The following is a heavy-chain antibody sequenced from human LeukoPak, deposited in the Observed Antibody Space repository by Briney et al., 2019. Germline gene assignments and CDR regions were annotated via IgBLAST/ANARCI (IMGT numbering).Heavy chain of an antibody. Sequence: SVKVSCKASGGVFTTYAISWVRQAPGQGLEWMGGIIPISGTANYAQKLQDRVTITADASTSTAYMELSSLRSEDTAVYYCATYCSSTSCYIWGYYFDYWGQGTLVTVSS. V-gene: IGHV1-69*01. J-gene: IGHJ4*02. CDR3: ATYCSSTSCYIWGYYFDY. D-gene: IGHD2-2*01. CDR2: IIPISGTA. CDR1: GGVFTTYA.